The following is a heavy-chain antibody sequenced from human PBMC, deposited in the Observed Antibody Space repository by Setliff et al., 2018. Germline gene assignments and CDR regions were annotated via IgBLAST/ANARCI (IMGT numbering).Heavy chain of an antibody. CDR1: GDSISNSNYY. Sequence: PSETLSLTCTVSGDSISNSNYYWGWIRQPPGKGLEWIGNIYHSGNTYYNPSLKSRVTISLDTSKSQFFLKLNSVTAADTGVYYCARMTGFAYMDVWGKGTPVTVSS. J-gene: IGHJ6*03. CDR3: ARMTGFAYMDV. CDR2: IYHSGNT. V-gene: IGHV4-39*07.